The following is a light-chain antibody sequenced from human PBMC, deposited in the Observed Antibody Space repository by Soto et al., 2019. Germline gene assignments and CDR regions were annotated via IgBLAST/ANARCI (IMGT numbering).Light chain of an antibody. CDR2: LSS. J-gene: IGKJ2*01. Sequence: DIVMTQSPLSLPVTPGEPASISCRSSQRLLHSSGHNCLDWYLQKPGQSPQLLIYLSSYRASGVHDRFSGSGSGTDFTLKISRVEAEDVGVYYCMQTLQTPPTFGQGTKLEIK. CDR3: MQTLQTPPT. CDR1: QRLLHSSGHNC. V-gene: IGKV2-28*01.